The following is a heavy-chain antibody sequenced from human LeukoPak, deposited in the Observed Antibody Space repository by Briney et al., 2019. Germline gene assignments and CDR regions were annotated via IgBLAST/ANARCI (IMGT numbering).Heavy chain of an antibody. CDR3: SKTSLSDSSGHYYYMDV. J-gene: IGHJ6*03. CDR2: IRFDGSHQ. Sequence: PGGSLRLSCAASGFTFRSYGMHWVRQAPGKGLEWVAFIRFDGSHQYYADSMKGRFTISRDNSKNTVYLQIYSLTPDDTAVYFCSKTSLSDSSGHYYYMDVWGKGTTVTISS. D-gene: IGHD3-3*01. V-gene: IGHV3-30*02. CDR1: GFTFRSYG.